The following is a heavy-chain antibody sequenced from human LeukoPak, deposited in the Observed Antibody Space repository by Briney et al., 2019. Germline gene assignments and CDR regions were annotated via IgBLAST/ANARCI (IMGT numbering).Heavy chain of an antibody. CDR2: IGTAGDT. CDR1: GFTFSNYD. CDR3: ARGSMVRGVVFQYFDY. D-gene: IGHD3-10*01. V-gene: IGHV3-13*04. Sequence: GRSLRLSCAASGFTFSNYDMQWVRQVTGKGLEWVSGIGTAGDTYYAGSVKGRFTISREKAKNSFYLQMNSLRAGDTAVYYCARGSMVRGVVFQYFDYWGQGTLVTVSS. J-gene: IGHJ4*02.